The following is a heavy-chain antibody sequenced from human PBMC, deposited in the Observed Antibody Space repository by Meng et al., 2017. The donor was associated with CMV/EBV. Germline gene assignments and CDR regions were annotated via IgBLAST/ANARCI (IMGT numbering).Heavy chain of an antibody. CDR3: ARAGVGCYPYGFDY. J-gene: IGHJ4*02. D-gene: IGHD4-17*01. CDR2: IGTAGDT. V-gene: IGHV3-13*01. CDR1: GFTFSSYD. Sequence: GGSLRLSCAASGFTFSSYDMHWVRQATGKGLEWVSAIGTAGDTYYPGSVKGRFTISRENAKNSLYLQMNSLRAGDTAVYYCARAGVGCYPYGFDYWGQGTLVTVSS.